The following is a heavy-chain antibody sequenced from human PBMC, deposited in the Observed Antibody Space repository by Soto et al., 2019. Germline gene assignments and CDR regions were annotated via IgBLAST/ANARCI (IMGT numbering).Heavy chain of an antibody. CDR2: TYYRSKWYN. Sequence: SQTLSLTCAISGDSISSNSAAWNWIRQSPSRGLEWLGRTYYRSKWYNDYAVSVKSRITINPDTSKNQFSLQLNSVTPEDTAVYYCARGKEVPIPGGMDVWGQGTTVTVSS. CDR1: GDSISSNSAA. D-gene: IGHD2-21*01. V-gene: IGHV6-1*01. J-gene: IGHJ6*02. CDR3: ARGKEVPIPGGMDV.